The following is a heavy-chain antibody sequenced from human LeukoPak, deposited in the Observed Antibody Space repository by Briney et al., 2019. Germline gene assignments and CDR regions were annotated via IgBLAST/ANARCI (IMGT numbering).Heavy chain of an antibody. Sequence: PSETLSLTCTVSGGSISSVIYYWTWIRQPPGKGLEWIGYIYHNGNTYYNVSLMSRVTISDDRSTNQFSLRLNSVTAADTAVYYCARGGYCGSGVDAFDIWGQGTMVTVSS. V-gene: IGHV4-30-2*01. CDR1: GGSISSVIYY. D-gene: IGHD3-10*01. CDR2: IYHNGNT. J-gene: IGHJ3*02. CDR3: ARGGYCGSGVDAFDI.